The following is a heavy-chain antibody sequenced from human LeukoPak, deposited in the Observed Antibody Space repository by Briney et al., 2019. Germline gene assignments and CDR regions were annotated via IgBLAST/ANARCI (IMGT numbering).Heavy chain of an antibody. D-gene: IGHD6-13*01. CDR1: GFTFSYYW. J-gene: IGHJ4*02. CDR3: ARGGDSSNWYPGYFDY. CDR2: LKSDGSST. V-gene: IGHV3-74*01. Sequence: AGSLRLSCAASGFTFSYYWMHWVPPAPGKGPMWFSRLKSDGSSTRFAASVQGRFTTSRDNGKNTLYLQMNSLRAEDTAVYYCARGGDSSNWYPGYFDYWSQGGLVTV.